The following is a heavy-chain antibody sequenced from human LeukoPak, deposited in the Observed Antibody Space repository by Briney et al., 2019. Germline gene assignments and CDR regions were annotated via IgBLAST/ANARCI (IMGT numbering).Heavy chain of an antibody. CDR2: FSASDGGT. V-gene: IGHV3-23*01. CDR3: AKDRAYCTSPSCYVPRYFDL. D-gene: IGHD2-2*01. J-gene: IGHJ2*01. Sequence: PGGSPRLSCAASGFTFSNYAMNWVRQAPGKGLEWVSSFSASDGGTYYADSVKGRFTISRDNSRNTLYLQMNSLRPEDTAVYYCAKDRAYCTSPSCYVPRYFDLWGHGTLVTVSS. CDR1: GFTFSNYA.